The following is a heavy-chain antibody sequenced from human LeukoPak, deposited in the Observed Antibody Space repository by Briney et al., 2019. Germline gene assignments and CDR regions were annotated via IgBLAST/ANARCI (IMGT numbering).Heavy chain of an antibody. V-gene: IGHV1-2*02. CDR2: INPNSGVT. J-gene: IGHJ6*03. CDR1: GYTFNSYG. Sequence: GASVKVSCKASGYTFNSYGINWVRQAPGQGLEWMGWINPNSGVTNYAQKLQGRVTITRDTSIDTAYMQLSRLRSDDTAVYYCAKDRYGDYEAPFHYYMDAWGRGTTVTVSS. D-gene: IGHD5-12*01. CDR3: AKDRYGDYEAPFHYYMDA.